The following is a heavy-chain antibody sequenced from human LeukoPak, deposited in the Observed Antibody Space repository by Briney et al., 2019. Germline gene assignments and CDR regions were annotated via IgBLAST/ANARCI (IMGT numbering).Heavy chain of an antibody. D-gene: IGHD2-21*02. CDR1: GYTFTGYY. CDR2: INPNSGGT. Sequence: RASVKVSCKASGYTFTGYYMHWVRQAPGQGLEWMGWINPNSGGTNYAQKFQGWVTMTRDTSITTVYMELNRLRSDDTAVYYCARQGDSYYYYVMDVWGQGTTVTVSS. J-gene: IGHJ6*02. CDR3: ARQGDSYYYYVMDV. V-gene: IGHV1-2*04.